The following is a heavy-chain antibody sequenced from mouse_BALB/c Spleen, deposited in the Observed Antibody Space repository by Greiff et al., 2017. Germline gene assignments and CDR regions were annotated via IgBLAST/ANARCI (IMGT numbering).Heavy chain of an antibody. CDR2: INPYNDGT. D-gene: IGHD1-1*01. CDR1: GYTFTSYV. Sequence: EVKLMESGPELVKPGASVKMSCKASGYTFTSYVMHWVKQKPGQGLEWIGYINPYNDGTKYNEKFKGKATLTSDKSSSTAYMELSSLTSEDSAVYYCARRGYGSSYDYFDYWGQGTTLTVSS. J-gene: IGHJ2*01. V-gene: IGHV1-14*01. CDR3: ARRGYGSSYDYFDY.